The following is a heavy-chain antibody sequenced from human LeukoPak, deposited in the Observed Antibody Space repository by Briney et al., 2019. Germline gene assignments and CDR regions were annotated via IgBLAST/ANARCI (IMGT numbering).Heavy chain of an antibody. J-gene: IGHJ4*02. CDR2: INPADSDT. Sequence: GESLKISCKGSGYNFASYWIGWVRQMPGKGLEWMGIINPADSDTRYSPSFQGQVTISADKSISTAYLQWSSLKASDTAIYYCVRHLSDITSCPNYWGPGTLVTVAS. CDR3: VRHLSDITSCPNY. CDR1: GYNFASYW. D-gene: IGHD2-2*01. V-gene: IGHV5-51*01.